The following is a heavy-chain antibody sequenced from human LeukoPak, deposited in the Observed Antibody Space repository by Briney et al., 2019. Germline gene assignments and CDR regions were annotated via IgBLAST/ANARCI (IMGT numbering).Heavy chain of an antibody. CDR1: GGSFSGYY. D-gene: IGHD3-16*02. Sequence: SETLSLTCAVYGGSFSGYYWGWIRQPPGKGLEWIGEINHSGSTNYNPSLKSRVTISVDTSKNQFSLKLSSVTAADTAVYYCARTYYDYVWGSYRPNWFDPWGQGTLVTVSS. J-gene: IGHJ5*02. V-gene: IGHV4-34*01. CDR2: INHSGST. CDR3: ARTYYDYVWGSYRPNWFDP.